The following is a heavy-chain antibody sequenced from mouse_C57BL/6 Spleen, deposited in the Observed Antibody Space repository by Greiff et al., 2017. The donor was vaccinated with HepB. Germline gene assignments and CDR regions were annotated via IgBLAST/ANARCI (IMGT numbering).Heavy chain of an antibody. CDR3: ARCYYGSSYDYYAMDY. D-gene: IGHD1-1*01. J-gene: IGHJ4*01. CDR2: IDPSDSYT. CDR1: GYTFTSYW. Sequence: VQLQQPGAELVMPGASVKLSCKASGYTFTSYWMHWVKQRPGQGLEWIGEIDPSDSYTNYNQKFKGKSTLTVDKSSSTAYMQLSSLTSEDSAVYYCARCYYGSSYDYYAMDYWGQGTSVTVSS. V-gene: IGHV1-69*01.